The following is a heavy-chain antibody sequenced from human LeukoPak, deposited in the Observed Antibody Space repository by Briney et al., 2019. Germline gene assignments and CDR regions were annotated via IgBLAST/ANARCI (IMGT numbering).Heavy chain of an antibody. CDR1: GGSIGSYY. Sequence: SETLSLTCTISGGSIGSYYWTWIRQPPGKGLEWIGSIYYSGSTYYNPSLKSRVTISVDTSKNQFSLKQSSVTAADTAVYYCARQGSLAAPPDYWGQGTLVTVSS. J-gene: IGHJ4*02. V-gene: IGHV4-59*05. CDR2: IYYSGST. D-gene: IGHD6-25*01. CDR3: ARQGSLAAPPDY.